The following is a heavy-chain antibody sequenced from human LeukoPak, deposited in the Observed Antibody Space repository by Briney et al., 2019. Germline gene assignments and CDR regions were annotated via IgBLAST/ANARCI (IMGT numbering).Heavy chain of an antibody. Sequence: GGSLRLSCAASGFTFSSYDMSWVRQAPGRGLEWVSTISSRGDSTYVADSVKARFTISRDNSKNSLYLQMNTVRAEDTAVYYCVKGPRPDITVAHTVENWGQGTLVTVSS. J-gene: IGHJ4*02. V-gene: IGHV3-23*01. CDR1: GFTFSSYD. CDR2: ISSRGDST. CDR3: VKGPRPDITVAHTVEN. D-gene: IGHD6-19*01.